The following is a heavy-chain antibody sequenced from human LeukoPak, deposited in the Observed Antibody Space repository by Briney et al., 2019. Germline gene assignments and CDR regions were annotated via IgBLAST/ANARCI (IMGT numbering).Heavy chain of an antibody. D-gene: IGHD1-26*01. CDR3: AAGYSGSYWPFDY. CDR2: IVVGSGNT. Sequence: GASVKVSCKASGFTFTSSAMQWVRQARGQRLEWIGWIVVGSGNTNYAQKFQERVTITRDMSTSTAYMELSSLRSEDTAVCYCAAGYSGSYWPFDYWGQGTLVTVSS. CDR1: GFTFTSSA. J-gene: IGHJ4*02. V-gene: IGHV1-58*02.